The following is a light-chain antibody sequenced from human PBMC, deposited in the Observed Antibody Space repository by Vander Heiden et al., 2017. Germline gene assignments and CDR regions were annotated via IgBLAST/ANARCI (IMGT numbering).Light chain of an antibody. CDR3: QQTYTSPLT. V-gene: IGKV1-39*01. CDR2: GAS. Sequence: DIQMTQSPSSLAASVGDRVTIACRASQNVITYLAWYQQTPGKAPKLLISGASTLRSGVPSRFSGSGSESDFTLTITSVQPEDFATYFCQQTYTSPLTFGGGTKVEIK. J-gene: IGKJ4*01. CDR1: QNVITY.